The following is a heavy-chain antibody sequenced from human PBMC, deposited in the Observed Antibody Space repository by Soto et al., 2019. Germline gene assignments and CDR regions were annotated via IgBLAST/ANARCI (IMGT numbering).Heavy chain of an antibody. CDR2: IIPIFGTA. J-gene: IGHJ6*02. CDR3: AKVRYSSPMGYYYGMDV. CDR1: RVAFSKFI. V-gene: IGHV1-69*01. Sequence: QAQLEQSGGEVKKPGSSVKVSCKASRVAFSKFIVTWVRQAPGLGLECVGGIIPIFGTANYAQKSQGRITITADESTSTSYMEVNNLRSEDTAVYYCAKVRYSSPMGYYYGMDVWGQGTTVTVSS. D-gene: IGHD6-19*01.